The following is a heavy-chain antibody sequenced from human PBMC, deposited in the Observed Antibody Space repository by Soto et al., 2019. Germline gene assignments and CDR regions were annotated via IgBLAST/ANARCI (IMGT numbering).Heavy chain of an antibody. D-gene: IGHD5-18*01. J-gene: IGHJ4*02. V-gene: IGHV3-48*03. CDR1: GFTFSSYE. Sequence: GGSLRLSCAASGFTFSSYEMNWVRQAPGKGLEWVSYISSSGSTIYYADSVKGRFTISRDNAKNSLYLQMNSLRAEDTAVYYCARKVDTEGPLDYWGQGTMLTVSS. CDR3: ARKVDTEGPLDY. CDR2: ISSSGSTI.